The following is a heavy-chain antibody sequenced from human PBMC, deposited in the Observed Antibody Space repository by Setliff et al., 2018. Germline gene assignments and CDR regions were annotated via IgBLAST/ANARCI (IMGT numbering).Heavy chain of an antibody. D-gene: IGHD2-2*01. Sequence: GESLKISCKATGYTFTNYLIAWVRQVPGKGLEWMGIIDPSDSYTNYSPSFKGQVTMSLDRSITTAYLQWDSLKASDTAIYYCAQKHQRASWAFDPWGRGTLVTVSS. CDR2: IDPSDSYT. J-gene: IGHJ5*02. V-gene: IGHV5-51*01. CDR1: GYTFTNYL. CDR3: AQKHQRASWAFDP.